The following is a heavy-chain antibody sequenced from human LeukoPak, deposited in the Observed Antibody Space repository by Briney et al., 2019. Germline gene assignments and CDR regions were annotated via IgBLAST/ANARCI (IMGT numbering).Heavy chain of an antibody. CDR2: FSSSGDGT. J-gene: IGHJ4*02. V-gene: IGHV3-23*01. CDR3: AKDLGYCSSTGCSWDY. Sequence: GSLRLSCEASGFTFINYAMTWVRQAPGKGLEWVSSFSSSGDGTHYADSVLGRFIISRDNSKNTLYLQLNSLRAEDTAVYYCAKDLGYCSSTGCSWDYWGQGTLVTVSS. CDR1: GFTFINYA. D-gene: IGHD2-2*01.